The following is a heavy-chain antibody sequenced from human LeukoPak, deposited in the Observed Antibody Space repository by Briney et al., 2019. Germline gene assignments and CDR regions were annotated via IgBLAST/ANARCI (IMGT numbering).Heavy chain of an antibody. V-gene: IGHV3-9*01. D-gene: IGHD5/OR15-5a*01. CDR2: ISWNSGSI. CDR1: GFTFDDYA. CDR3: AKAPSVLCWFDP. J-gene: IGHJ5*02. Sequence: GGSLRLSCAASGFTFDDYAMRWVRQAPGKGLEWVSGISWNSGSIGYADSVKGRFTISRDNAKNSLYLQMNSLRAEDTSLYYCAKAPSVLCWFDPWGQGTLVTVSS.